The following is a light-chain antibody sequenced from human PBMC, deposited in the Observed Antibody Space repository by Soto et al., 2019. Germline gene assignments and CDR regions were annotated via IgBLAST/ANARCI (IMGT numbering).Light chain of an antibody. J-gene: IGKJ4*01. CDR3: QQHNNYPLT. CDR1: QSINSW. Sequence: DIQMTQSPSTLSASVGDRVTITCRASQSINSWLAWYQQKPGRAPKLLIYKASSLESGLPSRFSGSGSGTEFTLTISSLQPEDFATYYCQQHNNYPLTFGGGTKVEIK. V-gene: IGKV1-5*03. CDR2: KAS.